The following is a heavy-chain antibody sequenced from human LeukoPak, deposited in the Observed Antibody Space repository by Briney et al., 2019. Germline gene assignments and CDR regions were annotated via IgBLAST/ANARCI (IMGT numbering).Heavy chain of an antibody. Sequence: GGTLRLSCAASGFTFSSYGMSWVRQAPGKGLEWVSGINWNGGSTGYADSVKGRFTISRDNAKNSLYLQMNSLRAEDTALYYCARAAVVTLQSGYYYYMDVWGKGTTVTVSS. CDR2: INWNGGST. J-gene: IGHJ6*03. CDR3: ARAAVVTLQSGYYYYMDV. D-gene: IGHD4-23*01. V-gene: IGHV3-20*04. CDR1: GFTFSSYG.